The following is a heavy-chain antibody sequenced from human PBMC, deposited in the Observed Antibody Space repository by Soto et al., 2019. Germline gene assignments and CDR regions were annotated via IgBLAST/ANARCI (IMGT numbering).Heavy chain of an antibody. CDR2: IYYSGST. D-gene: IGHD3-9*01. V-gene: IGHV4-39*01. CDR3: ARHRFYYDILTGYLRY. Sequence: SETLSLTCTVSGGSISSSSYYWGWIRQPPGKGLEWIGSIYYSGSTYYNPSLKSRVTISVDTSKNQFSLKLSSVTAADTAVYYCARHRFYYDILTGYLRYWGQGTLVTVSS. J-gene: IGHJ4*02. CDR1: GGSISSSSYY.